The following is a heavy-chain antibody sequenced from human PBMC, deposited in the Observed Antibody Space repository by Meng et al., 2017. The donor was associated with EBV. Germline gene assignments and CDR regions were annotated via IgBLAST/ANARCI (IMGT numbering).Heavy chain of an antibody. CDR1: CAVLQSSNG. CDR3: ARRFLDSYDCSGFDS. CDR2: IYQSGST. Sequence: ELGRGVVKPSGTLSLTRAVSCAVLQSSNGWRWVREPPGKGLEWSGEIYQSGSTNYNPSLKSRVTISVDKSNKQFSLKLSSGTAGDTAVYYCARRFLDSYDCSGFDSWGQGTLVTVSS. J-gene: IGHJ4*02. D-gene: IGHD3-22*01. V-gene: IGHV4-4*02.